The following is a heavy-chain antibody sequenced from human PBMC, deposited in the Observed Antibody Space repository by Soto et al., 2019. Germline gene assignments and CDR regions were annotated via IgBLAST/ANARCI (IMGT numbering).Heavy chain of an antibody. Sequence: SETLSLTCTVSGGSISSYYWSWIRQPAGNGLEWIGRIYISGSTNYNPSLKSRVTLSVDTSKNQFSLQLNSVTPEDTAVYYCATTVVPAAIGDYYYGMDVWGQGTTVTVSS. CDR3: ATTVVPAAIGDYYYGMDV. CDR1: GGSISSYY. V-gene: IGHV4-4*07. D-gene: IGHD2-2*02. CDR2: IYISGST. J-gene: IGHJ6*02.